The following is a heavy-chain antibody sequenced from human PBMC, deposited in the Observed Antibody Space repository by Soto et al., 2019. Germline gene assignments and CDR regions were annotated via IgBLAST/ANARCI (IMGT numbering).Heavy chain of an antibody. CDR1: GGSFSGYY. CDR2: IDHSGST. J-gene: IGHJ4*02. Sequence: SETLSLSCAVYGGSFSGYYWAWIRQPPGKGLEWIGEIDHSGSTNYNPSLKSRVTISVDTSKNQFSLKLISVTAADTAVYYCARRCTTTGCYVHWGQGTLVTVSS. D-gene: IGHD2-2*01. CDR3: ARRCTTTGCYVH. V-gene: IGHV4-34*01.